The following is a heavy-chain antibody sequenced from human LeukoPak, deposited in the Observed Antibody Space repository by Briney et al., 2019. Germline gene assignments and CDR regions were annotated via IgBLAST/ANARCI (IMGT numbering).Heavy chain of an antibody. D-gene: IGHD5-12*01. J-gene: IGHJ5*02. CDR1: SGSISSYNYY. Sequence: SETLSLTCTVSSGSISSYNYYCAWIRQPPGKGLEWIGSVFYSGSTYYNPFLKSRVTISVDTSNNQFSLRLTSVTAADTAVYYCATPIGATDWFDPWGQGTLVTVSS. CDR2: VFYSGST. V-gene: IGHV4-39*01. CDR3: ATPIGATDWFDP.